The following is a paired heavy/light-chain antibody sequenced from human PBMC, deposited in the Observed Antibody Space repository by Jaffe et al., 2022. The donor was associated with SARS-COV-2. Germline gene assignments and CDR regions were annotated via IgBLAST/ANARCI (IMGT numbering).Heavy chain of an antibody. V-gene: IGHV4-39*01. Sequence: QLQLQESGPGLVKPSETLSLTCTVSGGSISSSGYYWGWIRQPPGKGLEWIGSIYYSGTTYYNPSLKSRVTISVDTPKNQFSLKLSSVTAADTAVYYCARAGDRMVSHYYYYGMDVWGQGTTVIVSS. CDR1: GGSISSSGYY. CDR3: ARAGDRMVSHYYYYGMDV. D-gene: IGHD2-8*01. J-gene: IGHJ6*02. CDR2: IYYSGTT.
Light chain of an antibody. CDR2: SAS. CDR3: QHYGSSSLFT. CDR1: QGVSSSY. J-gene: IGKJ3*01. Sequence: EIVLTQSPGTLSLSPGERATLSCRASQGVSSSYLAWYQQKPGQAPRLLIYSASSRATGIPDRFSGSGSGTDFTLTISRLEPEDFAVYYCQHYGSSSLFTFGPGTKVDIK. V-gene: IGKV3-20*01.